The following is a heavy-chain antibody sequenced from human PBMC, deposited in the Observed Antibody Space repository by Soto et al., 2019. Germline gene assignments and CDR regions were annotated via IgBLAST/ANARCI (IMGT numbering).Heavy chain of an antibody. J-gene: IGHJ6*02. CDR3: AKVTKRAAAGRHEYYKYGMDV. D-gene: IGHD6-13*01. Sequence: GGSLRLSCAASGFAFSTYAMTWVRQAPGKGLEWVSVISGSGGSSYYAASVKGRFTISRDNSKNTVYLQMNGLRAEDTALYFCAKVTKRAAAGRHEYYKYGMDVWGQGTTVTVSS. CDR2: ISGSGGSS. CDR1: GFAFSTYA. V-gene: IGHV3-23*01.